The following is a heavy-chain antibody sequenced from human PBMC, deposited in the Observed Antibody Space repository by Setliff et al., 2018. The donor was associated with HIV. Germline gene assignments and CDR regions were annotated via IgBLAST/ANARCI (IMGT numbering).Heavy chain of an antibody. D-gene: IGHD6-13*01. CDR3: ARRDGRSMNAFEI. Sequence: PGESLKISCKAVDYTFTTYWIGWVRQMPGEGLGWMGIIYPEDSNIKYNPSFQNRVTISADKSISTAYLQVHNLKASDTATYYCARRDGRSMNAFEIWGPGTMVTVSS. V-gene: IGHV5-51*01. J-gene: IGHJ3*02. CDR1: DYTFTTYW. CDR2: IYPEDSNI.